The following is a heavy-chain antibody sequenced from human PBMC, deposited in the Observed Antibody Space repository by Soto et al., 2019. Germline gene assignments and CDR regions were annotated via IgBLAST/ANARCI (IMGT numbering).Heavy chain of an antibody. CDR2: IIPIVGIG. Sequence: QVQLVQSGAEVKKPGSSVRVSCKASGGAFSSYTIRWVRQAPGQGLEWMGRIIPIVGIGNYAQKFQGRVTIPADTSTSTGDVELRSLGSDGTAVYYCAVLNSSPARLDYRGQGNLGHGPF. J-gene: IGHJ4*02. V-gene: IGHV1-69*02. D-gene: IGHD2-8*01. CDR3: AVLNSSPARLDY. CDR1: GGAFSSYT.